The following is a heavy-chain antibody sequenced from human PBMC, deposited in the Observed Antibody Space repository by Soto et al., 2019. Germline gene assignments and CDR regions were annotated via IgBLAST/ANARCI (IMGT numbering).Heavy chain of an antibody. J-gene: IGHJ4*02. Sequence: QVQLVESGGGVVQPGRSLRLSCAASGITFSNYGTHWVRQAPGKGLEWVAVIWYDGRDKYYADSVKGRFTISRDNSKNTIYLQMNSLTADDTAVYYCVRGYGYFNNWGQGNLVTVS. V-gene: IGHV3-33*01. D-gene: IGHD3-16*01. CDR1: GITFSNYG. CDR3: VRGYGYFNN. CDR2: IWYDGRDK.